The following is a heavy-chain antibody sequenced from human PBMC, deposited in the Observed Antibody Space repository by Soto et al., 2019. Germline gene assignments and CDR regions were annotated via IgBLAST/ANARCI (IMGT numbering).Heavy chain of an antibody. CDR2: IYPGDSDT. Sequence: GAPLKISCKGSEYSFNSYWSGWVRQMPGKGLAWMGIIYPGDSDTRYSPSFQGQVTISADKSISTAYRQWSSLKASDTAMYYFARRSRYDVLVYGIDVWGQLTAVTVAS. J-gene: IGHJ6*02. CDR1: EYSFNSYW. V-gene: IGHV5-51*01. D-gene: IGHD2-8*02. CDR3: ARRSRYDVLVYGIDV.